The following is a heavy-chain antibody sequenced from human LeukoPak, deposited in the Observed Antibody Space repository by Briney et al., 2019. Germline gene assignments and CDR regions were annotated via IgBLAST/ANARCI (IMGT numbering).Heavy chain of an antibody. CDR1: GGSINDAY. D-gene: IGHD6-13*01. V-gene: IGHV4-4*09. CDR2: IYTSGST. Sequence: SETLSLTCTVSGGSINDAYWSWIRQPPGKELEWIGYIYTSGSTNYNPSLKSRVTISVDTSKNQFSLKLSSVTAADTAVYYCARLGQQLVFDYWGQGTLVTVSS. CDR3: ARLGQQLVFDY. J-gene: IGHJ4*02.